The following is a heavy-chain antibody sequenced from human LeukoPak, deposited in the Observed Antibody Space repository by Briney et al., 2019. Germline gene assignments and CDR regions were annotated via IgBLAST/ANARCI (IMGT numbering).Heavy chain of an antibody. Sequence: GGSLRLPCAASGFTFSSYSMNWVRQAPGKGLEWVSSISSSSSYIYYADSVKGRFTISRDNAKNSLYLQMNSLRAEDTAVYYCARVAYYGSGSYLGWFDPWGQGTLVTVSS. CDR1: GFTFSSYS. CDR2: ISSSSSYI. J-gene: IGHJ5*02. V-gene: IGHV3-21*03. CDR3: ARVAYYGSGSYLGWFDP. D-gene: IGHD3-10*01.